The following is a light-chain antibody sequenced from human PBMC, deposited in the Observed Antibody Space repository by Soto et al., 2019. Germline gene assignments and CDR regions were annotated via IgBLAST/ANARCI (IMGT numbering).Light chain of an antibody. V-gene: IGLV2-23*01. CDR1: NSDVGSYKL. CDR2: EDS. CDR3: CSYAGSNSYV. Sequence: QSVLTQAASVSGSPGQSITISCIGTNSDVGSYKLVSWYQQHPGKAPKLMIYEDSRRPSGVSNRFSGSKSGNTASLTISGLQAEDEADYHCCSYAGSNSYVFGTGTKLTVL. J-gene: IGLJ1*01.